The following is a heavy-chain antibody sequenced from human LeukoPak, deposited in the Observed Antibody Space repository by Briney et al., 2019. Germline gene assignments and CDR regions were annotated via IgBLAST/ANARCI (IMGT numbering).Heavy chain of an antibody. CDR2: ISGSGGST. V-gene: IGHV3-23*01. Sequence: GGSLRLSCAASGFTFSNYAMRWVRQAPGKGLEWVSAISGSGGSTYYADSVKGRFTISRDNSKNTLYLQMNSLRAEDTAVYYCAKVYYYGSGSYDWFDPWGQGTLVTVSS. J-gene: IGHJ5*02. CDR3: AKVYYYGSGSYDWFDP. CDR1: GFTFSNYA. D-gene: IGHD3-10*01.